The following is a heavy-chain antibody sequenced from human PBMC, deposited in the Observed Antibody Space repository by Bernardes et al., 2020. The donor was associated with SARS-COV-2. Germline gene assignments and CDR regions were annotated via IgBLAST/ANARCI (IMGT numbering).Heavy chain of an antibody. CDR3: ARDPRASSAKFYNSYQKGGFDY. D-gene: IGHD3-10*01. J-gene: IGHJ4*02. CDR1: GYTFTSFG. CDR2: SSSHSGAS. V-gene: IGHV1-18*01. Sequence: ASVKVSCQTSGYTFTSFGVSWVRLAPGQGLEWVGWSSSHSGASMYAPQFHDRVTLTTDTSTNTAYMELRSLTSDDTAVYFCARDPRASSAKFYNSYQKGGFDYGGPGTLVTVSS.